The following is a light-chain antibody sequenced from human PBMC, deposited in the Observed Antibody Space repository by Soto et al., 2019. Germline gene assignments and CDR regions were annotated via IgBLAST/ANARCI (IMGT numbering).Light chain of an antibody. Sequence: EIVLTQSPATLSLSPGERATLSCRASQFINTYVAWYQHRPGQGPRLLIYEASKRATGIPARFSGSGSGIDFTLTISSLEPEDFGIYYCQQRHTWPTTFGGGAKVEI. CDR1: QFINTY. CDR2: EAS. V-gene: IGKV3-11*01. J-gene: IGKJ4*01. CDR3: QQRHTWPTT.